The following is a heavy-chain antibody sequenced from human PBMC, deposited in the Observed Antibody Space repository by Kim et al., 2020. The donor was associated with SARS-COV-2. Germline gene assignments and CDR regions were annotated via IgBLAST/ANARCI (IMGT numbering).Heavy chain of an antibody. Sequence: QSRVTMTRDKSINTVYMQLSSLRSDDTAVYYCARGGIGYCDYTGCYHAFDIWGQGTMVTVSS. V-gene: IGHV1-2*02. D-gene: IGHD2-15*01. J-gene: IGHJ3*02. CDR3: ARGGIGYCDYTGCYHAFDI.